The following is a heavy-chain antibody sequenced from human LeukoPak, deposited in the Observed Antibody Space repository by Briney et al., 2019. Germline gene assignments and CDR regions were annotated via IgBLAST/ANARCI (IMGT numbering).Heavy chain of an antibody. CDR2: INPNSGGT. Sequence: RASVKVSCKASGYTFTSYGISWVRQAPGQGLEWMGWINPNSGGTNYAQKFQGRVTMTRDTSISTAYMELSRLRSDDTAVYYCARSGSGWYEEGTNWFDPWGQGTLVTVSS. D-gene: IGHD6-19*01. V-gene: IGHV1-2*02. J-gene: IGHJ5*02. CDR3: ARSGSGWYEEGTNWFDP. CDR1: GYTFTSYG.